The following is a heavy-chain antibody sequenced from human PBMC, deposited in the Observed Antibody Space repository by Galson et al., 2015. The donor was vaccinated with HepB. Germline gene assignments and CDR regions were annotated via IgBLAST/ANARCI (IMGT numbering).Heavy chain of an antibody. CDR2: IKSRGIDT. CDR1: EFTVSDYY. CDR3: ARVARSDYYAFDI. V-gene: IGHV3-11*06. J-gene: IGHJ3*02. D-gene: IGHD4-17*01. Sequence: SLRLSCAASEFTVSDYYMSWIRQAPGKGLEWISHIKSRGIDTNYADSVEGRFTMSRDNAKNSVYLHMNSLRVEDTAVYYCARVARSDYYAFDIWGQGTVVTVSS.